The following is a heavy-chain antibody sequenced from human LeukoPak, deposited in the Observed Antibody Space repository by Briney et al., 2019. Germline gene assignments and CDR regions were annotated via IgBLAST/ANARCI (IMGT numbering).Heavy chain of an antibody. CDR2: ISYDGSNK. CDR1: GFTFSTYW. J-gene: IGHJ6*02. Sequence: PGGSLRLSCAASGFTFSTYWMHWVRQAPGKGLEWVAVISYDGSNKYYADSVKGRFTISRDNSKNTLYLQMNSLRAEDTAVYYCARDALVGQLISSHYYYGMDVWGQGTTVTVSS. D-gene: IGHD6-13*01. CDR3: ARDALVGQLISSHYYYGMDV. V-gene: IGHV3-30-3*01.